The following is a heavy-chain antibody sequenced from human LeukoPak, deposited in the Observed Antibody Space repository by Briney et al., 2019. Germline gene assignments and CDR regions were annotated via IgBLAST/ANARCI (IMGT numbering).Heavy chain of an antibody. V-gene: IGHV4-39*01. CDR3: ASAPLQWLAFDY. J-gene: IGHJ4*02. Sequence: SETLSLTCTVSGGSISSSSYYWGWIRQPPGKGLEWIGSIYYSGSTYYSPSLKSRVTISVDTSKNQFSLKLSSVTAADTAVYYCASAPLQWLAFDYWGQGTLVTVSS. CDR2: IYYSGST. CDR1: GGSISSSSYY. D-gene: IGHD6-19*01.